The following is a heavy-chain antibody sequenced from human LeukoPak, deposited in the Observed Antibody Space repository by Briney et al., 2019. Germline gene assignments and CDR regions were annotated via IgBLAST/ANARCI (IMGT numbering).Heavy chain of an antibody. Sequence: SETLSLTCAVYGGSFSGYYWSWIRQPPGKGLEWIGEINHSGSTNYNPSLKSRVTISVDTSKNQFSLKLSSVTAADTAVYYCVSEYSSSGRLFDYWGQGTLVTVSS. CDR2: INHSGST. CDR3: VSEYSSSGRLFDY. D-gene: IGHD6-6*01. V-gene: IGHV4-34*01. CDR1: GGSFSGYY. J-gene: IGHJ4*02.